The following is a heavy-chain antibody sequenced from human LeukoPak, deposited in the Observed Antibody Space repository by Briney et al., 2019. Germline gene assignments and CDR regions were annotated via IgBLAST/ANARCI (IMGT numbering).Heavy chain of an antibody. D-gene: IGHD6-19*01. Sequence: SETLSLTCIVSGGSISSGSYYWSWIRQPAGKGLEWIGRIYTSGSTNYNPSLKSRVTMSVDASKNQFSLKLSSVTAADTAVYYCAREAGDLEYYYYMDVWGKGTTVTVSS. CDR1: GGSISSGSYY. CDR2: IYTSGST. J-gene: IGHJ6*03. V-gene: IGHV4-61*02. CDR3: AREAGDLEYYYYMDV.